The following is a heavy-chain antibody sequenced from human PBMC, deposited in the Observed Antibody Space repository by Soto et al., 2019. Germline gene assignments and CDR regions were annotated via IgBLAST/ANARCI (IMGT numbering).Heavy chain of an antibody. CDR1: GYTFTSYF. D-gene: IGHD3-10*01. J-gene: IGHJ5*02. CDR3: ARERGSGSHFNWFDP. V-gene: IGHV1-18*01. CDR2: ISAYNGNT. Sequence: ASVKVSCKASGYTFTSYFISWVRQAPGQGLEWMGWISAYNGNTNYAQKLQGRVTMTTDTSTSTAYMELRSLRSDDTAVYYCARERGSGSHFNWFDPWGQGTLVTVSS.